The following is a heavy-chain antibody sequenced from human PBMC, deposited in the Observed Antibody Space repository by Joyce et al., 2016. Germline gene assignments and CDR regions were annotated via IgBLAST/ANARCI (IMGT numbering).Heavy chain of an antibody. D-gene: IGHD6-13*01. CDR2: ISYDGPNK. V-gene: IGHV3-30*04. CDR3: ARRSGIPAGRRPGAFDM. Sequence: QEQLEESGGGVVQPGTSLRLSCTASGSIFSGFAMNWVRQAPGKGLEWVAMISYDGPNKFYADSVRGRCTISRDNYKNTLFLQMNSLTIEDAGVYYCARRSGIPAGRRPGAFDMWGQGTVVTVSS. J-gene: IGHJ3*02. CDR1: GSIFSGFA.